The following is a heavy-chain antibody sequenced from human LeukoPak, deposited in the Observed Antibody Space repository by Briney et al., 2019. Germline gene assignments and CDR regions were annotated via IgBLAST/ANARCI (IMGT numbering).Heavy chain of an antibody. CDR3: ARDACGGDCYMYV. CDR2: ITSDSRYM. V-gene: IGHV3-21*01. J-gene: IGHJ6*03. CDR1: GFPFSRFN. Sequence: GGSLRLSCAASGFPFSRFNMNWVRQAPGKGLEWGSYITSDSRYMYYADSVKGRFTLSRDNSKNTLYLQMNSLRAEDTAVYYCARDACGGDCYMYVWGKGTTVTVSS. D-gene: IGHD2-21*01.